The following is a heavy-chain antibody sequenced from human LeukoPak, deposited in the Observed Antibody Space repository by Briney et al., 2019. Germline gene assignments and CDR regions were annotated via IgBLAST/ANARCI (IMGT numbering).Heavy chain of an antibody. CDR1: GFIFSSYS. J-gene: IGHJ6*03. Sequence: GALRLSCAASGFIFSSYSVNWVRQAPGKGLEWVSSISSSSTYIYYADSVKGRFTISRDNAKNSLYLQMNSLRAEDTAVYYCAKDPNFYYCMDVWGKGTTVTISS. CDR3: AKDPNFYYCMDV. V-gene: IGHV3-21*04. CDR2: ISSSSTYI.